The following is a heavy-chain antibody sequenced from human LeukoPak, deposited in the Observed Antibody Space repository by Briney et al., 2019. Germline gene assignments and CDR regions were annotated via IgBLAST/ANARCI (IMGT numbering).Heavy chain of an antibody. CDR2: ISYSGGT. D-gene: IGHD1-26*01. CDR1: GGSLSPYY. V-gene: IGHV4-59*01. J-gene: IGHJ4*02. CDR3: ARGVNSGYFDY. Sequence: SQTLSLTCTVSGGSLSPYYRSWIRQSPGKGLEWIGYISYSGGTNSHPSLKSRVTISVDMSKPQFYLELSSVTAADTAVYYCARGVNSGYFDYCGQGTLVTVSS.